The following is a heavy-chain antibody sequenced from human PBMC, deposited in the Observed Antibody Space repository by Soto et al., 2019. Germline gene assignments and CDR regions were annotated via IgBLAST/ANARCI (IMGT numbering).Heavy chain of an antibody. CDR1: GGSFSGYY. CDR2: INPSGNT. J-gene: IGHJ6*02. D-gene: IGHD2-2*01. CDR3: ASSGPAVRYWFYFPYMDV. Sequence: SETLSLTSSLSGGSFSGYYWSWIRQPPGKGLEWIGDINPSGNTHYNPSLKSRVTRSVDTFNSLFSLKRIPVTAADTAVYYCASSGPAVRYWFYFPYMDVWGQVTTFTVAS. V-gene: IGHV4-34*01.